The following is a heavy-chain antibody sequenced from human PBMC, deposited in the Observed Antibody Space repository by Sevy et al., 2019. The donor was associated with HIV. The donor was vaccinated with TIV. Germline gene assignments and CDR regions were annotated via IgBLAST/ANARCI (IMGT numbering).Heavy chain of an antibody. CDR3: VRETTMLPRGAFDF. CDR2: CSFDGTDK. CDR1: GFTFSSYP. V-gene: IGHV3-30-3*01. J-gene: IGHJ3*01. D-gene: IGHD3-10*01. Sequence: GGSLRLSCAASGFTFSSYPMHWVRQAPGKGLEWVSCCSFDGTDKYYADSVKGRFTITRDNSKNTLFLQMNSLRAEDTAFYYCVRETTMLPRGAFDFWGQGTMVTVSS.